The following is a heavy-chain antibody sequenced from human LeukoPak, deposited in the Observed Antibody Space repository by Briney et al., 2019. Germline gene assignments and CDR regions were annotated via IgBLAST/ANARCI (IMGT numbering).Heavy chain of an antibody. J-gene: IGHJ4*02. Sequence: GGSLRLSCAASGFTVSSNYMSWVRQAPGKGLEWVSVIYSGGSTYYADSVKGRFTISRDNSKNTLYLQMNRLRPEDTAVYHCAKDQSRAVTGTWDFWGQGTLVTVSS. D-gene: IGHD6-19*01. CDR2: IYSGGST. CDR3: AKDQSRAVTGTWDF. V-gene: IGHV3-66*01. CDR1: GFTVSSNY.